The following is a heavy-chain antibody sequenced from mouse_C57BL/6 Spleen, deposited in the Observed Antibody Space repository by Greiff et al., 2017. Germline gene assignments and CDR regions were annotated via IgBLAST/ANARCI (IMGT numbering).Heavy chain of an antibody. D-gene: IGHD2-4*01. J-gene: IGHJ4*01. CDR1: GYTFTSYW. Sequence: QVQLQQPGAELVMPGASVKLSCKASGYTFTSYWMHWVKQRPGQGLEWIGEIDPSDSYTNYNQKFKGKSTLTVDKSSSTAYMQLSSLTSEDSAVYYCARLDYDVRAMDYWGQGTSVTVSS. V-gene: IGHV1-69*01. CDR3: ARLDYDVRAMDY. CDR2: IDPSDSYT.